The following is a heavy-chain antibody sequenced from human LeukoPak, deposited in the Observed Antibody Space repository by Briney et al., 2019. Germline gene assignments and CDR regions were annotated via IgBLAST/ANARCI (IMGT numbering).Heavy chain of an antibody. CDR2: IIPIYDTV. CDR1: TGTFSTYA. V-gene: IGHV1-69*06. Sequence: SVKVSCQATTGTFSTYALSWVRQAPGRGLEWTGRIIPIYDTVDYTQSFQGRVRLTADKSTGTAFMELRSLRYDDTATYYCVRDFDSSGPQKNYFDFWGQGTLVTVAS. J-gene: IGHJ4*02. CDR3: VRDFDSSGPQKNYFDF. D-gene: IGHD3-22*01.